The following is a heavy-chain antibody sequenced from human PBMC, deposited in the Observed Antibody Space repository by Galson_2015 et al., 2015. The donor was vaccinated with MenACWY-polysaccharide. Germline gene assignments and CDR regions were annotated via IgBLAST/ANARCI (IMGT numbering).Heavy chain of an antibody. CDR3: ARGGRRGVWYEGDY. V-gene: IGHV1-8*01. J-gene: IGHJ4*02. D-gene: IGHD6-19*01. CDR2: MSPTSGNT. Sequence: SVKVSCKGSGYTFTTIAINWVRQAPGQRLEWMAWMSPTSGNTGSAQKFQGRVTMTWNTSISTAYMELSSLRSEDTAVYYCARGGRRGVWYEGDYWGQGTLVTVSS. CDR1: GYTFTTIA.